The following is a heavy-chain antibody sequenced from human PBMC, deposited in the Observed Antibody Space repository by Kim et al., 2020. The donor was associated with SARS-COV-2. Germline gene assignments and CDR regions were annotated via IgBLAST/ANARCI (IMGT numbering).Heavy chain of an antibody. D-gene: IGHD3-10*01. Sequence: GESLKISCKGSGYSFTSYWIGWVRQMPGKGLEWMGIIYPGDSDTRYSPSFQGQVTISADKSISTAYLQWSSLKASDTAMYYCARLRTTITMVRGVEYTGDYWGQGTLVTVSS. CDR2: IYPGDSDT. V-gene: IGHV5-51*01. CDR3: ARLRTTITMVRGVEYTGDY. CDR1: GYSFTSYW. J-gene: IGHJ4*02.